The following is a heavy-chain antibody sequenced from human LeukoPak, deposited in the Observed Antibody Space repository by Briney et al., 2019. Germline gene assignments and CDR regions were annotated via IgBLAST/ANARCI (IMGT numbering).Heavy chain of an antibody. CDR1: GFTFSDYA. CDR2: ISYDGTNK. J-gene: IGHJ5*02. V-gene: IGHV3-30-3*01. CDR3: AGLGYCTTFSCP. Sequence: PGGSLRLSCAASGFTFSDYAMHWVRLAPGKGLEWVALISYDGTNKYYADSVKGRFTISRDNSKNTLYLQMNSLRPEDTALYYCAGLGYCTTFSCPWGQGTLVTVSS. D-gene: IGHD2-8*01.